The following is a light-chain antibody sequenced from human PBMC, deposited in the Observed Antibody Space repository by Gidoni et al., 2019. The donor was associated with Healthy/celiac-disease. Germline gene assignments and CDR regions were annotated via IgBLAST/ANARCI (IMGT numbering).Light chain of an antibody. Sequence: QSALTQPASVSGSPGKSITISCTGTSSDVGGYNYVSWYHQHPDKAPKLMIYDVSTRPSGVSKCFAGSKSGNTASLTISGLQAEDEADYYCSADTSSNTWVFGGGTKLTVL. J-gene: IGLJ3*02. CDR3: SADTSSNTWV. CDR2: DVS. CDR1: SSDVGGYNY. V-gene: IGLV2-14*03.